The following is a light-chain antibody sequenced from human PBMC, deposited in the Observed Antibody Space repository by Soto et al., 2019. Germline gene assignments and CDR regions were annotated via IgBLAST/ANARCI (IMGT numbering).Light chain of an antibody. Sequence: QSVLTQPPSVSGAPGQRVTIPCTGSSSDIGAGYDVHWYQQFPGTAPRLLIYANTNRPSGVPDRFSGSRSATSASLVISGLQAEDEAHYYCQSYHTGLGGSGVFGGGTKLTVL. V-gene: IGLV1-40*01. CDR2: ANT. J-gene: IGLJ3*02. CDR3: QSYHTGLGGSGV. CDR1: SSDIGAGYD.